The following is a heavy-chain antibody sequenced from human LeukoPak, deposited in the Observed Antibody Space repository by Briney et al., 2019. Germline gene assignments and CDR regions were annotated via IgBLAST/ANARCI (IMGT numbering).Heavy chain of an antibody. Sequence: PSETLSLTCIVSGGSISSHYWSYIRQPPGKGLEWIGFIYYSGRTKYNPSLQSRVTISPDTSENNFSLKLTSVTAADTAVYCCARLLDNDSSGDPDTFDMWGQGTVVTVSS. D-gene: IGHD3-22*01. CDR3: ARLLDNDSSGDPDTFDM. CDR2: IYYSGRT. J-gene: IGHJ3*02. CDR1: GGSISSHY. V-gene: IGHV4-59*11.